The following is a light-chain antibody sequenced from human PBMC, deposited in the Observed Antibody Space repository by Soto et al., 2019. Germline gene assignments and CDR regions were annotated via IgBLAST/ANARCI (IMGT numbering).Light chain of an antibody. CDR1: QSISSW. J-gene: IGKJ1*01. Sequence: DIQMTQSPSTLSASVGDRVTITCRASQSISSWLAWYEQKPGKAPKLLIYDASSLESGVPSRFSGSGSGTEFTLTISSLQPNEFATYYCQQYNSYWTFGKGTKVEI. CDR3: QQYNSYWT. CDR2: DAS. V-gene: IGKV1-5*01.